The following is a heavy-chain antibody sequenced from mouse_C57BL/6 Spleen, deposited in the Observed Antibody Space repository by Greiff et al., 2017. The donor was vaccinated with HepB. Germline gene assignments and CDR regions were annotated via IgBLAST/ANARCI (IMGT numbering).Heavy chain of an antibody. CDR2: IDPENGDT. CDR3: TTDDGYDD. CDR1: GFNFKDDY. D-gene: IGHD2-2*01. Sequence: VQLQQSGAELVRPGASVKLSCTASGFNFKDDYMHWVKQRPEQGLEWIGWIDPENGDTEYASKFQGKATITADTSSNTAYLQLSSLTSEDTAVYYGTTDDGYDDWGQGTLVTVSA. V-gene: IGHV14-4*01. J-gene: IGHJ3*01.